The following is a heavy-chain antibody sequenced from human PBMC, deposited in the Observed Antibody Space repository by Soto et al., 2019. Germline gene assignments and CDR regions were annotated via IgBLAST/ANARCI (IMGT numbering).Heavy chain of an antibody. CDR1: GGSISSYY. D-gene: IGHD3-3*01. V-gene: IGHV4-59*01. CDR2: IYYSGST. Sequence: SETLSLTCTVSGGSISSYYWSWIRQPPGKGLEWSGYIYYSGSTNYNPSLKSRVTISVDTSKNQFSLKLSSVTAADTAVYYCARGRQAGGLWSGFYFDYWVHGTLVTGSS. J-gene: IGHJ4*01. CDR3: ARGRQAGGLWSGFYFDY.